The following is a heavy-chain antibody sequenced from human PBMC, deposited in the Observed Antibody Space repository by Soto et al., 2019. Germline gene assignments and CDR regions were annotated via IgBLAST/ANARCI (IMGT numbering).Heavy chain of an antibody. J-gene: IGHJ6*02. Sequence: GGSLRLSCAASGFTFSSYSMNWVRQAPGKGLEWVSYISSSSSTIYYADSVKGRFTISRDNAKNSLYLQMNSLRDEDTAVYYCARDWSSGYTNSYYCMDVWGQGTTVSVS. CDR3: ARDWSSGYTNSYYCMDV. CDR1: GFTFSSYS. V-gene: IGHV3-48*02. D-gene: IGHD5-12*01. CDR2: ISSSSSTI.